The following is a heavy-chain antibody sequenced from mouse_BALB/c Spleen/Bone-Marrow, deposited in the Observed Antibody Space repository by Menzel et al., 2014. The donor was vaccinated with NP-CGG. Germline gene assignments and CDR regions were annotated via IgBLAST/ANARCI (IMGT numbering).Heavy chain of an antibody. CDR1: GFTFSTYT. V-gene: IGHV5-6-4*01. J-gene: IGHJ2*01. CDR3: TREHLRPYFFDY. CDR2: ISNGGSYT. Sequence: EVMLVESGGGLVKPGGSLKLSCAASGFTFSTYTMSWVRQTPEKRLEWVATISNGGSYTYYPDSVKGRFTISRDNAKNTLYLQMSSLKSEDTAMYYCTREHLRPYFFDYWGQGTTLTVSS. D-gene: IGHD2-12*01.